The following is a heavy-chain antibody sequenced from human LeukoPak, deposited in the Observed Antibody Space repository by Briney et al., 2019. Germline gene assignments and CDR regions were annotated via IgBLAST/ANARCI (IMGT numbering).Heavy chain of an antibody. D-gene: IGHD6-19*01. CDR2: IGGTGSGT. CDR1: GFTFSNYG. Sequence: PGASLRLSCAASGFTFSNYGMSWVRQAPGKGLEWVSGIGGTGSGTYYADSVKGRFTISRDNSKNTLYLQMYSLTAEDTALYYCAKDTRIAVSGTSMGYFDSWGQGTLVTVSS. J-gene: IGHJ4*02. CDR3: AKDTRIAVSGTSMGYFDS. V-gene: IGHV3-23*01.